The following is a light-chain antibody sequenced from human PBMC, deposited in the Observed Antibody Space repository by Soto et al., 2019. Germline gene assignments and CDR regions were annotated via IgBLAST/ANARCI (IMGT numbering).Light chain of an antibody. V-gene: IGLV2-23*02. J-gene: IGLJ1*01. CDR1: SSDIGTYNL. Sequence: QSALTQPASVSGSPGQSITISCTGTSSDIGTYNLVSWYQQHPGKAPKLMIYEVNKRPSGVSDRFSGSKSGNAASLTISGLQPEDEADYYGCSYAGSSTLYVFGTGTKLTVL. CDR3: CSYAGSSTLYV. CDR2: EVN.